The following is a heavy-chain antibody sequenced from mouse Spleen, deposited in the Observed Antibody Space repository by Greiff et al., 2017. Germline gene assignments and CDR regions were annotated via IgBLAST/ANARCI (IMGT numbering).Heavy chain of an antibody. CDR1: GFNIKDTY. CDR2: IDPANGNT. J-gene: IGHJ2*01. CDR3: ARGDGTSYFDY. V-gene: IGHV14-3*02. Sequence: EVQLQQSGAELVKPGASVKLSCTASGFNIKDTYMHWVKQRPEQGLEWIGRIDPANGNTKYDPKFQGKATITADTSSNTAYLQLSSLTSEDTAVYYCARGDGTSYFDYWGQGTTLTVSS. D-gene: IGHD4-1*01.